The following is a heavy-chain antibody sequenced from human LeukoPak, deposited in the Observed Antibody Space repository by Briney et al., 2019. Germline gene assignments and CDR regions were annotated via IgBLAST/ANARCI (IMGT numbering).Heavy chain of an antibody. CDR3: AREESSLVLGGLGY. J-gene: IGHJ4*02. Sequence: GGSLRLSCAASGFTFSNYGIHWVRQAPGKGLEWVTFIQTGGRTKYYADSVRGRFTISRDNSKNTVSLQMNSLRAEDTAIYYCAREESSLVLGGLGYWGQGTLVSVSS. V-gene: IGHV3-30*02. CDR2: IQTGGRTK. CDR1: GFTFSNYG. D-gene: IGHD6-13*01.